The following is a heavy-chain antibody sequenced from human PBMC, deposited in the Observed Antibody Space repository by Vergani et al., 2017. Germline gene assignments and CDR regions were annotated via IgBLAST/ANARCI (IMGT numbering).Heavy chain of an antibody. CDR2: INPSGGST. J-gene: IGHJ4*02. D-gene: IGHD2-2*01. CDR1: GGTFSSYD. Sequence: QVQLVQSGAEVKKPGSSVKVSCKASGGTFSSYDISWVRQAPGQGLEWMGIINPSGGSTSYAQKFQGRVTMTRDTSTSTVYMELSSLRSEDTAVYYCARDYSQVVPAATDDYWGQGTLVTVSS. CDR3: ARDYSQVVPAATDDY. V-gene: IGHV1-46*01.